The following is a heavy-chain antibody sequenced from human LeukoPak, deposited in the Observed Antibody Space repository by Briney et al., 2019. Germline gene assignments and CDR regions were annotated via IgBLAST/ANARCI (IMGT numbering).Heavy chain of an antibody. J-gene: IGHJ3*01. Sequence: PGRSLRLSCAVSGFTFDDYAMHWVRQAPGKGLEWVSGISWNSGYIGYADSVRGRFIISRDNAKNSLYLQMNSLRVEDMALYYCAKDRGLAGQDAFDLWGQGTMVTVSS. V-gene: IGHV3-9*03. CDR2: ISWNSGYI. CDR1: GFTFDDYA. CDR3: AKDRGLAGQDAFDL.